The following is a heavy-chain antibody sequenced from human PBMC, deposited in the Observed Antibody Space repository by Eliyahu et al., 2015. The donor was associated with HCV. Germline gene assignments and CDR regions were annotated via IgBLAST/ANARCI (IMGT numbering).Heavy chain of an antibody. V-gene: IGHV3-30*18. D-gene: IGHD3-3*01. CDR1: GFTFXGYG. CDR3: AKEGLRGYYDFWSGSNWFDP. CDR2: ISYDGIKK. Sequence: QVQLVESGGGVVQPGRSLRLSCAASGFTFXGYGMHWVRQAPGKGLXWVAVISYDGIKKVYADSVRGRVNISRDDSKNTLYLQMNSLRPDDTAVYYCAKEGLRGYYDFWSGSNWFDPWGQGTLVTVSS. J-gene: IGHJ5*02.